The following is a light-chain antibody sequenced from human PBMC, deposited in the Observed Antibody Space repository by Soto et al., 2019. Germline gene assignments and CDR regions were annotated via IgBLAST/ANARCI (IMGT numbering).Light chain of an antibody. CDR2: GAS. CDR3: QQRSNRLT. Sequence: EIVLTQSPATLSLSPGERATLSCRASQSVSNFLAWYQQRPGQAPRLLLYGASNRATGTPARFSGSGSGTDFTLTICSLEPEDSAVYYCQQRSNRLTFGGGTKVEIK. V-gene: IGKV3-11*01. CDR1: QSVSNF. J-gene: IGKJ4*01.